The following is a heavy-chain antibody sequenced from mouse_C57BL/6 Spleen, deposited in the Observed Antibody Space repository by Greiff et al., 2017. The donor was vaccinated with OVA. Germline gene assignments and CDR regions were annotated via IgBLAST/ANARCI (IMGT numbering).Heavy chain of an antibody. CDR1: GYTFTDYN. Sequence: EVQVVESGPELVKPGASVKIPCKASGYTFTDYNMDWVKQSHGKSLEWIGDINPNNGGTIYNQKFKGKATLTVDKSSSTAYMELRSLTSEDTAVYYCARLRYFDVWGTGTTVTVSS. CDR3: ARLRYFDV. J-gene: IGHJ1*03. V-gene: IGHV1-18*01. CDR2: INPNNGGT.